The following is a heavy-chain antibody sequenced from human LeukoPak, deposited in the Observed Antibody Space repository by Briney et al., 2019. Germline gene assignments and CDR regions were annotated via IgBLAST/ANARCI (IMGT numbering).Heavy chain of an antibody. J-gene: IGHJ4*02. V-gene: IGHV1-69*13. CDR2: IIPIFGTA. D-gene: IGHD3-22*01. Sequence: GASVKVSCKASGGTFSSYAISWVRQAPGQGLEWMGGIIPIFGTANYAQKFRGRVTITADESTSTAYMELSSLRSEDTAVYYCARDKIDVYYYDSSGYRLDYWGQGTLVTVSS. CDR1: GGTFSSYA. CDR3: ARDKIDVYYYDSSGYRLDY.